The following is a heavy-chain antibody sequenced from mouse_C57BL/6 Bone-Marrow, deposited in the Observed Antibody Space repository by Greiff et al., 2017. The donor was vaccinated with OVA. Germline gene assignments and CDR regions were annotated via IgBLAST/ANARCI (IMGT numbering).Heavy chain of an antibody. CDR2: IHPNSGST. Sequence: QVQLQQPGAELVKPGASVKLSCKASGYTFTSYWMHWVKQRPGQGLEWIGMIHPNSGSTNYNEKFKSKATLTVDKSSSTAYMQLSSLTSEDSAVYYCARNRGGYYGFAYWGQGTLVTVSA. CDR3: ARNRGGYYGFAY. CDR1: GYTFTSYW. V-gene: IGHV1-64*01. J-gene: IGHJ3*01. D-gene: IGHD2-3*01.